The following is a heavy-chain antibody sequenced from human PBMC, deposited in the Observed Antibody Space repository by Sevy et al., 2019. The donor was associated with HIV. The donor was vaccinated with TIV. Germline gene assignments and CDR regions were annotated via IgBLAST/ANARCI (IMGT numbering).Heavy chain of an antibody. CDR2: ISYDGSNK. D-gene: IGHD6-19*01. CDR3: ARTGGGGGLVRDYFDY. J-gene: IGHJ4*02. Sequence: GSLRLSCAASGFTFSSYAMHWVRQAPGKGLEWVAVISYDGSNKYYADSVKGRFTISRDNSKNTLYLQMNSLRAEDTAVYYCARTGGGGGLVRDYFDYWGQGTLVTVSS. CDR1: GFTFSSYA. V-gene: IGHV3-30-3*01.